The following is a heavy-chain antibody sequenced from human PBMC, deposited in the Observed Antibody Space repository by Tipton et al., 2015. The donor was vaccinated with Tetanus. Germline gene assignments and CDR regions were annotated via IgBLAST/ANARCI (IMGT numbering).Heavy chain of an antibody. CDR3: ARHQPLLMVYAMGRMYGMDV. CDR2: TYYRSKWYN. Sequence: GLVKPSQTLSLTCAISGDSVSSNSAAWNWIGQSPSRGLEWLGRTYYRSKWYNDYAVSVKSRITINPDTSKNQFSLQLNSVTAADTAVYYCARHQPLLMVYAMGRMYGMDVWGQGTTVTVSS. V-gene: IGHV6-1*01. J-gene: IGHJ6*02. CDR1: GDSVSSNSAA. D-gene: IGHD2-8*01.